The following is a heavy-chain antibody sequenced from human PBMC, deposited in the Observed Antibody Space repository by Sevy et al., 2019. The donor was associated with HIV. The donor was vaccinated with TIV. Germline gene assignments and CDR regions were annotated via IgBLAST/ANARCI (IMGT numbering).Heavy chain of an antibody. CDR3: ARDRARGEAYYYHYGRDG. Sequence: GGSLRLSCAASGFTFSSYAMHWVRQAPGKGLEWVAVISYDGSNKYYADSVKGRFTISRDNSKNTLYLQMNSLRAEDTAVYYCARDRARGEAYYYHYGRDGWGQGTTVTVSS. CDR2: ISYDGSNK. D-gene: IGHD3-10*01. J-gene: IGHJ6*02. CDR1: GFTFSSYA. V-gene: IGHV3-30-3*01.